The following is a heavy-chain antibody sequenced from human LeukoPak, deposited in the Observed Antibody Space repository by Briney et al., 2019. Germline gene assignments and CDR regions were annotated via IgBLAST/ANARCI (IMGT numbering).Heavy chain of an antibody. CDR2: ISYDGSNK. CDR1: GFTFSSYA. Sequence: GGSLRLSCAASGFTFSSYAMHWVRQAPDKGLEWVAVISYDGSNKYYADSVKGRFTISRDNSKNTLYLQMNSLRAEDTAVYYCARDDFNYYYYYYGMDVWGQGTTVTVSS. V-gene: IGHV3-30-3*01. J-gene: IGHJ6*02. CDR3: ARDDFNYYYYYYGMDV. D-gene: IGHD2-21*02.